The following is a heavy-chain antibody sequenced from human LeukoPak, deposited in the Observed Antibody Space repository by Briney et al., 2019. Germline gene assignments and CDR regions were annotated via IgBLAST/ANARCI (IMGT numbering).Heavy chain of an antibody. Sequence: GGSLRLSCAAFRFTFSNAWMNWVRQAPGKGLEWVSSISSSNSYIYDADSVKGRFTISRDNAKNSLYLQMNSLRDEDTAVYYCARDQGLLVVAGRFGYWGQGTLVTVSS. V-gene: IGHV3-21*01. CDR3: ARDQGLLVVAGRFGY. J-gene: IGHJ4*02. CDR1: RFTFSNAW. D-gene: IGHD6-19*01. CDR2: ISSSNSYI.